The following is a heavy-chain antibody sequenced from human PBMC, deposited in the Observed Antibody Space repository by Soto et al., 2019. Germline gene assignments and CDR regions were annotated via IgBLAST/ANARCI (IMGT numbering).Heavy chain of an antibody. J-gene: IGHJ3*02. CDR2: ISGSGGST. CDR3: AKDGLSSRWFDAFDI. V-gene: IGHV3-23*01. CDR1: GFTFSSYA. Sequence: GGSLRLSCAASGFTFSSYAMSWVRQAPGKGLEWVSAISGSGGSTYYADSVKGRFTISRDNSKNTLYLQMNSLRAEDTAVYYSAKDGLSSRWFDAFDIWGQGTMVTVSS. D-gene: IGHD6-13*01.